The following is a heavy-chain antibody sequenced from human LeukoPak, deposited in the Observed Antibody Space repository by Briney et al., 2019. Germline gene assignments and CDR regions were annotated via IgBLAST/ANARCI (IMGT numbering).Heavy chain of an antibody. Sequence: ASVKVSCKASGYTFTGYYMHWVRQAPGQGLEWMGWINPNSGGTNYAQKFQGRVTMTRDTSISTAYMELSRLRSDDTAVYYCARAGPTRENWFDPWGQGTLVTVPS. J-gene: IGHJ5*02. D-gene: IGHD5-24*01. CDR3: ARAGPTRENWFDP. CDR1: GYTFTGYY. V-gene: IGHV1-2*02. CDR2: INPNSGGT.